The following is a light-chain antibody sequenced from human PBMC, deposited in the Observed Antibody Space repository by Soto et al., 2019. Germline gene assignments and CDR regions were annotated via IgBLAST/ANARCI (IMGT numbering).Light chain of an antibody. J-gene: IGKJ1*01. CDR3: QQYNTHSGT. CDR1: QSISSW. CDR2: KAS. Sequence: DIQMTQSPSTLSASVGDRVTITCRASQSISSWLAWYQQKPGKAPKLLIYKASSLESGVPSRFSGSGSGTEFTLTISSLQPDDVGTYYCQQYNTHSGTFGQGTKVDIK. V-gene: IGKV1-5*03.